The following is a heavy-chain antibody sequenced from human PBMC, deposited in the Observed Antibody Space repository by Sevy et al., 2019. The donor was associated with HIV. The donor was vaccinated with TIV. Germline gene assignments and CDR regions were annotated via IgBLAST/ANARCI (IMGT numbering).Heavy chain of an antibody. V-gene: IGHV3-30*09. Sequence: GGSLRLSCSVSGFNFSTYAMHWVRQAPGKGLEWVAVISSDVIRKYYGASVRGRFAISRDNSNNPLSLQMNSLRIEDTAVYYCAGDARGDAALPDYWGQGTLVTVSS. D-gene: IGHD3-16*01. CDR1: GFNFSTYA. CDR2: ISSDVIRK. J-gene: IGHJ4*02. CDR3: AGDARGDAALPDY.